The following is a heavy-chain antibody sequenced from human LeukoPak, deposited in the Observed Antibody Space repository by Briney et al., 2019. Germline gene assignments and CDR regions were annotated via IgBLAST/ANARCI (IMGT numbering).Heavy chain of an antibody. D-gene: IGHD1-14*01. V-gene: IGHV3-30*02. Sequence: GGSLRLSCAASGFTFSSYGMHWVRQAPGKGLEWVAFIRYDGSNKYYADSVKGRFTIPRDNSKNTLYLQMNSLRAEDTAVYYCAKDWDRYFDYWGQGTLVTVSS. CDR2: IRYDGSNK. CDR3: AKDWDRYFDY. J-gene: IGHJ4*02. CDR1: GFTFSSYG.